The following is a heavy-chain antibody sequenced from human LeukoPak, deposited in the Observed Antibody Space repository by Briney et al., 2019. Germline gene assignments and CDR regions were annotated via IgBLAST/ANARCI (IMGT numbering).Heavy chain of an antibody. J-gene: IGHJ4*02. CDR3: ATYYYDSSGYYADY. CDR2: IYPRDGST. Sequence: ASVKVSCKASGYTFTSNYIHWVRQAPGQGLEWMGMIYPRDGSTSYAQKFQGRVTMTEDTSTDTAYMELSSLRSEDTAVYYCATYYYDSSGYYADYWGQGTLVTVSS. V-gene: IGHV1-46*01. D-gene: IGHD3-22*01. CDR1: GYTFTSNY.